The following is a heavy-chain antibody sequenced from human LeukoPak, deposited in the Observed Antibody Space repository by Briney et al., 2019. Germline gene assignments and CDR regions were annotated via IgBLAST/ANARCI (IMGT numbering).Heavy chain of an antibody. CDR2: INWNSDTK. CDR3: AKATGGNGAYFYAMDV. Sequence: PGRSLRLSCVGSGFTFHNYAMHWIRRPPGKGLEWVSAINWNSDTKAYADSVKGRFTISRDRARNSLYLQMDSLRPEDTALYYCAKATGGNGAYFYAMDVWGQGTSVTVSS. CDR1: GFTFHNYA. J-gene: IGHJ6*02. V-gene: IGHV3-9*01. D-gene: IGHD4-23*01.